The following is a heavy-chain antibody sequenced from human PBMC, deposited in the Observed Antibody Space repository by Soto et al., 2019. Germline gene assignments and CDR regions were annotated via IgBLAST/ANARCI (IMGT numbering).Heavy chain of an antibody. V-gene: IGHV4-39*01. CDR3: ATGADIALLVYSNAFDY. D-gene: IGHD2-8*01. CDR2: IFYSGST. Sequence: QLQLQESGPGLVKPSETRSFTSPVHVGSSTIGSYYFGWTGRPPGKGLEWIGSIFYSGSTKYNPSLKSRVTISLDTSKNQFSLRLSSVSAADTAVYYCATGADIALLVYSNAFDYWGQGTLVTVSS. J-gene: IGHJ4*02. CDR1: VGSSTIGSYY.